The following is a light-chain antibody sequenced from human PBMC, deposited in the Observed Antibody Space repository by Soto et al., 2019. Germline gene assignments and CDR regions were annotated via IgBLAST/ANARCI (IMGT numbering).Light chain of an antibody. V-gene: IGLV2-8*01. CDR2: EVI. Sequence: QSVLTQPPSASGSPGQSVTVSCTGTSGDVGAYNYVSWYQHHPGKVPKLIIYEVIKRPSGVPDRFSGSKSGNTASLTVSGLQAEDEADYYCCAYLRNNKLIFGGGTKLTVL. CDR1: SGDVGAYNY. J-gene: IGLJ2*01. CDR3: CAYLRNNKLI.